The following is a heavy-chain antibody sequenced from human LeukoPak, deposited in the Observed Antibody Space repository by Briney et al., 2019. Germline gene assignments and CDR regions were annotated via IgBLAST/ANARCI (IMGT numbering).Heavy chain of an antibody. CDR3: ARDHYDSSGYLFDP. Sequence: SQTLSLTCTVSGGSISSGGYYWSWIRQHPGKGLEWIGYIYYSGSTYYNPSLESRVTISVDTSKNQFSLKLSSVTAADTAVYYCARDHYDSSGYLFDPWGQGTLVTVSS. CDR1: GGSISSGGYY. J-gene: IGHJ5*02. D-gene: IGHD3-22*01. CDR2: IYYSGST. V-gene: IGHV4-31*03.